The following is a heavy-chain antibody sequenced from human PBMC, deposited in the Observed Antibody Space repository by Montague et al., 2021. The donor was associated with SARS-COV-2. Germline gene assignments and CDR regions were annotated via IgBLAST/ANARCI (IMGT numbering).Heavy chain of an antibody. D-gene: IGHD3-10*01. CDR1: GGSISSSNW. J-gene: IGHJ6*02. Sequence: SETLSLTCAVSGGSISSSNWWSWVRQPPGKGLEWIGEIYHSGSTNYNPSLKSRVTISVDKSKNQFSLKLSSVTAADTAVYYCARVHPLWFGELLLDYYYHYGTDVWGQGTTVTVSS. V-gene: IGHV4-4*02. CDR2: IYHSGST. CDR3: ARVHPLWFGELLLDYYYHYGTDV.